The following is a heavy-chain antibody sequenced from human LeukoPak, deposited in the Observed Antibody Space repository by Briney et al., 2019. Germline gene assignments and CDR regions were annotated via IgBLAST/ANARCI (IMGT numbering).Heavy chain of an antibody. D-gene: IGHD4-17*01. Sequence: ASVTVSCKASGYTFTSYAMHWVRQAPGQRLEWMGWINAGNGNTKYSQKFQGRVTITRDTSASTAYMGLSSLRSEDTAVYYCARDRPDDYGDYGDYWGQGTLVTVSS. CDR1: GYTFTSYA. CDR3: ARDRPDDYGDYGDY. V-gene: IGHV1-3*01. CDR2: INAGNGNT. J-gene: IGHJ4*02.